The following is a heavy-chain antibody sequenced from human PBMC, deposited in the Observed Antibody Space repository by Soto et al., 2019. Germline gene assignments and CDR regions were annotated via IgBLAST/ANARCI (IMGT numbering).Heavy chain of an antibody. J-gene: IGHJ4*02. CDR2: ISAYNGNT. Sequence: GASVKVSCKASGYTFISYGISWVRQAPGQGLEWMGWISAYNGNTNYAQKFQGRVAMTTETSTSTAYMELRGLRSDDAAVYYCARSRGNGSGGRCLVDHWGQGTLVIVSS. CDR3: ARSRGNGSGGRCLVDH. V-gene: IGHV1-18*01. D-gene: IGHD2-15*01. CDR1: GYTFISYG.